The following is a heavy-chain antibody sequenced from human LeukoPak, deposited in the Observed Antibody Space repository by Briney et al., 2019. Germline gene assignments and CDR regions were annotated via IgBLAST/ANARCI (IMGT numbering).Heavy chain of an antibody. CDR1: GGSISSYY. Sequence: PSETLSLTCTVSGGSISSYYWSWIRQPAGKGLEWIGRIYTSGSTNYNPSLKSRVTMSVDTSKNQFSLKLSSVTAADTAVYYCARDASGSYYPGYYFDYWGQGTLVTVSS. J-gene: IGHJ4*02. CDR3: ARDASGSYYPGYYFDY. V-gene: IGHV4-4*07. D-gene: IGHD1-26*01. CDR2: IYTSGST.